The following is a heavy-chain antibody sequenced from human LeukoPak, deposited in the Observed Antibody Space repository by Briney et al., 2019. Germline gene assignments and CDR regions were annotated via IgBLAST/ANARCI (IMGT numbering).Heavy chain of an antibody. J-gene: IGHJ5*02. V-gene: IGHV4-38-2*02. CDR1: GYSISSGYY. CDR3: ARGVYYYDSSGYYVGTHDP. Sequence: SETLSLTCTVSGYSISSGYYWGWIRQPPGKGLEWIGSIYHSGRTFYNPSLKSRVTISVDTSKNQFSLKLSSVTAADTAVYYCARGVYYYDSSGYYVGTHDPWGQGTLVTVSS. CDR2: IYHSGRT. D-gene: IGHD3-22*01.